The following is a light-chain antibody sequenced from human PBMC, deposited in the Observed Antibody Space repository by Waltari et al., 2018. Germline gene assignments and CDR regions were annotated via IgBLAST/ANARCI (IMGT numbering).Light chain of an antibody. Sequence: QSSLTHPASVSGSPGQSITISCTGTSSDVGRYNLLSWYQQHPGKAPKLMIYEGSKRPSGGSNRFSGSKSGNTASLTISGLQAEDEGDYYCCSYAGSSTPVVFGGGTKLTVL. CDR3: CSYAGSSTPVV. CDR2: EGS. J-gene: IGLJ2*01. V-gene: IGLV2-23*01. CDR1: SSDVGRYNL.